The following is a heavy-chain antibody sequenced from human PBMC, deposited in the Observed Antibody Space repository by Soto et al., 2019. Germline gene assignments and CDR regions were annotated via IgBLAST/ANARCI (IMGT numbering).Heavy chain of an antibody. CDR1: GFSLSTSGVG. V-gene: IGHV2-5*02. Sequence: QITLKESGPTLVKPTQTLTLTCTFSGFSLSTSGVGVGWIRQPPGKALEWLALIYWDDDKRYSPSLKSRLTXXKDTSKNQVVLTMTNMDPVDTATYFCAHKGSGFDPWGQGTLVTVSS. J-gene: IGHJ5*02. CDR3: AHKGSGFDP. CDR2: IYWDDDK.